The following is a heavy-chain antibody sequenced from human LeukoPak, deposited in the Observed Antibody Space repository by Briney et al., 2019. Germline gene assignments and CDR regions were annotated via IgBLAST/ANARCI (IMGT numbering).Heavy chain of an antibody. CDR1: GFTFSSYA. V-gene: IGHV3-23*01. J-gene: IGHJ4*02. CDR3: AKGDGSGSYGYFDF. CDR2: ISGGGGST. Sequence: GGSLTLSCAASGFTFSSYALSWVRQAPGKGLKWVSGISGGGGSTYYADSVKGRFIIYRDNSKQTLYLQMNSLRAEDTAIYYCAKGDGSGSYGYFDFWGQGTLVTVSS. D-gene: IGHD3-10*01.